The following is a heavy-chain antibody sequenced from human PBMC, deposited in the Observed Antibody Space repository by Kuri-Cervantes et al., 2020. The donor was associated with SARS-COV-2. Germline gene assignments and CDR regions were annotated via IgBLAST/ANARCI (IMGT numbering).Heavy chain of an antibody. CDR1: GYTFTGYY. CDR2: INPNSGGT. CDR3: ARVGYDFWSGYDFDY. D-gene: IGHD3-3*01. J-gene: IGHJ4*02. V-gene: IGHV1-2*02. Sequence: ASVKVSCKASGYTFTGYYMHWVRQAPGQGLEWMGWINPNSGGTNYAQKFQGRVTMTRDTSISTAYMELSRLGSDDTAVYYCARVGYDFWSGYDFDYWGQGTLVTVSS.